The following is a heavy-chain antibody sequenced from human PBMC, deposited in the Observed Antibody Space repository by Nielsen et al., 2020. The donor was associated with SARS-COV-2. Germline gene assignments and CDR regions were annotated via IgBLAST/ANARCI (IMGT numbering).Heavy chain of an antibody. J-gene: IGHJ4*02. V-gene: IGHV3-23*01. CDR3: AKDETTSGVNFFHY. CDR2: IFSNGAAA. D-gene: IGHD7-27*01. CDR1: GFTFSKYA. Sequence: GESLKISCAASGFTFSKYAMSWVRQSPGKGQEWVSGIFSNGAAAWYAESVKGRFTISRDNSKNTLYLQLNSLRAEDTAIYYCAKDETTSGVNFFHYWGQGALVTVSS.